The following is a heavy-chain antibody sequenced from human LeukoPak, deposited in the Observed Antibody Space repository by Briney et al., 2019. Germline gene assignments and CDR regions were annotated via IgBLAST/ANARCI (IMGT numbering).Heavy chain of an antibody. Sequence: GGSLRLSCAASGLSFNNNVMSGVRQAPGKGLEWVSAINGGGDATEYADSVKGRFTISRDNSKKTLYLQMNSLRPEDTAVYYCARCTASCYANAFDVWGQGTLLTVSS. V-gene: IGHV3-23*01. D-gene: IGHD2-2*01. J-gene: IGHJ3*01. CDR3: ARCTASCYANAFDV. CDR1: GLSFNNNV. CDR2: INGGGDAT.